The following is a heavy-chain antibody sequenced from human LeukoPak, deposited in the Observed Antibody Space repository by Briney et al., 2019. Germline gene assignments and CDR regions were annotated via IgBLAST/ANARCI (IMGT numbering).Heavy chain of an antibody. D-gene: IGHD2-15*01. V-gene: IGHV4-59*01. J-gene: IGHJ4*02. CDR3: ARVPLSRVVFDY. CDR2: IYYSGNS. CDR1: GFTFSSYA. Sequence: GSLRLSCAASGFTFSSYAMSWVRQAPGKGLECIGYIYYSGNSNYNPSLKSRVTISLDTSKNQMSLKLSSVTAADTAVYHCARVPLSRVVFDYWGRGVLVTVSS.